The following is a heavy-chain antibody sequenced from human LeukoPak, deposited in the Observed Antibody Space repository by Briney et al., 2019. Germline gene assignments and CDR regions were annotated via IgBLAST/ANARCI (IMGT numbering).Heavy chain of an antibody. V-gene: IGHV1-2*02. CDR3: AREGRQGTGGWYYFDY. D-gene: IGHD2-8*02. CDR2: INPNSGDT. J-gene: IGHJ4*02. Sequence: ASVKVSCKASGYIFTGYYMHWVRQAPGQGLEWMGWINPNSGDTHYAQKFQGRAAMTRDTSISTAYMELSRLRSDDTAVYHCAREGRQGTGGWYYFDYWGQGTLVTVSS. CDR1: GYIFTGYY.